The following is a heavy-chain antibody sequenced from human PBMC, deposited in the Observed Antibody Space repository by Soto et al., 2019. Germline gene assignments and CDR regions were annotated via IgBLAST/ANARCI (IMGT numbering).Heavy chain of an antibody. CDR3: ARADTVGSL. CDR1: GYTFTIND. D-gene: IGHD2-21*01. Sequence: QVQLVQSGAEVKKPGASVKVSCKASGYTFTINDIIWVRQAAGQGLEWMGWMNPSSGNTGYAQKFQGRLTLTRNPSRNTAYMELSGLTSEDTAVYYCARADTVGSLWGQGTLVTVSS. CDR2: MNPSSGNT. J-gene: IGHJ4*02. V-gene: IGHV1-8*01.